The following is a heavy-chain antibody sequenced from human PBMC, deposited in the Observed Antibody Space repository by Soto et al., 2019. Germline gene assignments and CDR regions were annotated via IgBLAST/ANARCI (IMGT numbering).Heavy chain of an antibody. Sequence: SETLSLTCTVSGGSISSYYWSWIRQPPGKGLEWIGYIYYSGSTNYNPSLKSRVTISVDTSKNQFSLKLSSVTAAETAVYYCASGRLAHDYWGQGTLVTVSS. CDR2: IYYSGST. CDR3: ASGRLAHDY. CDR1: GGSISSYY. J-gene: IGHJ4*02. D-gene: IGHD6-19*01. V-gene: IGHV4-59*08.